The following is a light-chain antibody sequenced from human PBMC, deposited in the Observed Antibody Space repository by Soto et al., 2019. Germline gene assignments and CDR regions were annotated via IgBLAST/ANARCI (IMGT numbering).Light chain of an antibody. Sequence: ETLMTQSPATLSVSPGERATLSCRASQSVNNNLAWYQQKLGQAPRVLIYGASTRATGIPARFTGSGSGTESSLTSTSLQSEDAAVYYGQEYNTWPWTFGQGTKVEVK. CDR2: GAS. V-gene: IGKV3-15*01. CDR1: QSVNNN. J-gene: IGKJ1*01. CDR3: QEYNTWPWT.